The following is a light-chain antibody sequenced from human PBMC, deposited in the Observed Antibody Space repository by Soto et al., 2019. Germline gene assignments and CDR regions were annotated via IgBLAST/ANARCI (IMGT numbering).Light chain of an antibody. J-gene: IGKJ1*01. Sequence: EIVLTQSPGTLSLSPGERSTLSCRASQSVSSIYFAWYQQKPGQAPRVLIYGASSRATGIPDRFSGRGAGTDFTLTISRLEPEDYAVFYCQQYGSSPVTFGQGNKVEIK. CDR2: GAS. CDR1: QSVSSIY. V-gene: IGKV3-20*01. CDR3: QQYGSSPVT.